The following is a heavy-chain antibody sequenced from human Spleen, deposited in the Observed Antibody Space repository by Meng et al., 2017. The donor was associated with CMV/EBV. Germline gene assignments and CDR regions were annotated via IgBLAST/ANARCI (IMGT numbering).Heavy chain of an antibody. Sequence: GESLKISYAASGFTFSSYGMHWVRQAPGKGLEWVAFIRYDGSNKYYADSVKGRFTISRDNSKNTLYLQMNSLRAEDTAVYYCAKDLKVPAATYYYYGMDVWGQGTTVTVSS. CDR3: AKDLKVPAATYYYYGMDV. D-gene: IGHD2-2*01. J-gene: IGHJ6*02. CDR2: IRYDGSNK. CDR1: GFTFSSYG. V-gene: IGHV3-30*02.